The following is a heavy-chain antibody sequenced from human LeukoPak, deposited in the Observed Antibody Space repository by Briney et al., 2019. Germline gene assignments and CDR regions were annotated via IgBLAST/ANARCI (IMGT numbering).Heavy chain of an antibody. D-gene: IGHD2-21*01. J-gene: IGHJ4*02. CDR2: IYYSGST. CDR3: AGFNLWWGRWHYFDY. V-gene: IGHV4-39*01. CDR1: GGSISSSSYY. Sequence: SETLSLTCTVSGGSISSSSYYWGWIRQPPGKGLEWIGSIYYSGSTYYNPSLKSRVTISVDTSKNQFSLKLSSVTAADTAVYYCAGFNLWWGRWHYFDYWGQGTLVTVSS.